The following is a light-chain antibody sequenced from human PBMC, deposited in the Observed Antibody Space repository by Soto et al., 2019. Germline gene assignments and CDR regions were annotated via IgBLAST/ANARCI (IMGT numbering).Light chain of an antibody. CDR1: QGIGSD. V-gene: IGKV1-17*01. J-gene: IGKJ1*01. CDR3: LQYNTFPPT. Sequence: DVALSQSMSPLAASIGDRVTISCQASQGIGSDLAWFQHRPGTAPRRLIFAVSSLQSGVPSRFSGSGSGADFSLTISSLQPEDFATYFCLQYNTFPPTFGQGTKVDIK. CDR2: AVS.